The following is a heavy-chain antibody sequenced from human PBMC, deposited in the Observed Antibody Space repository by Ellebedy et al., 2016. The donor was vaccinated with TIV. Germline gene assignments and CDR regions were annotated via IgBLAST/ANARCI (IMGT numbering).Heavy chain of an antibody. Sequence: SETLSLXXAVYGGTFSDYYWSWIRQSPGKGLEWIGEINRSGSTNYNPSLKTRVTISVDTPKNQFSLKMISVTAADTAVYYCARQNYYDSTAYYSIDYWGQGTLVTVSS. CDR1: GGTFSDYY. CDR3: ARQNYYDSTAYYSIDY. V-gene: IGHV4-34*01. D-gene: IGHD3-22*01. J-gene: IGHJ4*02. CDR2: INRSGST.